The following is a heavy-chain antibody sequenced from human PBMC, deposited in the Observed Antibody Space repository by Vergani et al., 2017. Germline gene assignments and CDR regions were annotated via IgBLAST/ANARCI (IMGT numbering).Heavy chain of an antibody. J-gene: IGHJ4*02. CDR2: ISGSGGNT. Sequence: EVQLLESGGNLIQPGGSLRLSCGASGFTFSSYAMTWVRLAPGKGLQWVSAISGSGGNTFYTDSVKGRFTISRDNSKDTLYLQMNSLRAEDTAVYYCARAPAVAGTGGEYYFDYWGQGTLVTVSS. CDR1: GFTFSSYA. CDR3: ARAPAVAGTGGEYYFDY. V-gene: IGHV3-23*01. D-gene: IGHD6-19*01.